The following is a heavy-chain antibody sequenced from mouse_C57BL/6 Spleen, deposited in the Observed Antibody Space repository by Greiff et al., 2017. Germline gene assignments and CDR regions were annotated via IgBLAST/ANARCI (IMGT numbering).Heavy chain of an antibody. V-gene: IGHV1-53*01. J-gene: IGHJ1*03. CDR3: ARSAITTDWYFDV. Sequence: VQLQQPGTELVKPGASVKLSCKASGYTFTSYWMHWVKQRPGQGLEWIGNINPSNGGTNYNEKFKSKATLTVDKSSSTAYMQLSSLTSEDSAVYDCARSAITTDWYFDVWGTGTTVTVSS. D-gene: IGHD1-1*01. CDR2: INPSNGGT. CDR1: GYTFTSYW.